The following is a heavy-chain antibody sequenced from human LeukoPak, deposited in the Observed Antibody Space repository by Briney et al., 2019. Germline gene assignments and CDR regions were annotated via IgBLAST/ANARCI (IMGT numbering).Heavy chain of an antibody. J-gene: IGHJ4*02. CDR2: ISGSGGST. Sequence: GGSLRLSCAASGFTFSSYAMSWVRQAPGKGLEWVSAISGSGGSTYYADSVKGRFTISRDNPKNTLYLQMNSLRAEDTAVYYCAKGSLGSVWGSYCDYWGQGTLVTVSS. V-gene: IGHV3-23*01. CDR3: AKGSLGSVWGSYCDY. CDR1: GFTFSSYA. D-gene: IGHD3-16*01.